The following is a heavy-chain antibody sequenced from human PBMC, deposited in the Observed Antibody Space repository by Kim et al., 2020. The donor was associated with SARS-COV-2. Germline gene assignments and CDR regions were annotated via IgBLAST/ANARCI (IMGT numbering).Heavy chain of an antibody. CDR2: T. V-gene: IGHV1-3*01. CDR3: ARGRGGDSFDY. J-gene: IGHJ4*02. D-gene: IGHD4-17*01. Sequence: TKYSQKFQGRVTITRDTSASTAYMGLSSLRSEDTAVYYCARGRGGDSFDYWGQGTLVTVSS.